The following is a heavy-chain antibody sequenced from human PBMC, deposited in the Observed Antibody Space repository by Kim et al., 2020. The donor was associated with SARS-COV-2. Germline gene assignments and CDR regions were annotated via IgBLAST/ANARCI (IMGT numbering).Heavy chain of an antibody. Sequence: SVKVSCKASGGTFSSYAISWVRQAPGQGLEWMGGIIPIFGTANYAQKFQGRVTITADKSTSTAYMELSSLRSEDTAVYYCASSPMVRGVIIANWFDPWGQGTLVTVSS. CDR3: ASSPMVRGVIIANWFDP. CDR2: IIPIFGTA. J-gene: IGHJ5*02. V-gene: IGHV1-69*06. D-gene: IGHD3-10*01. CDR1: GGTFSSYA.